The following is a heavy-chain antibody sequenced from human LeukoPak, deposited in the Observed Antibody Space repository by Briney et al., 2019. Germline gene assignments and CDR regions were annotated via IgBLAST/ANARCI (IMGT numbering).Heavy chain of an antibody. CDR2: ISAYNGNT. CDR1: GYTFTSYG. V-gene: IGHV1-18*01. D-gene: IGHD6-13*01. CDR3: ARDGIAAAGTRLFDY. J-gene: IGHJ4*02. Sequence: GASVKVSCKASGYTFTSYGISWVRQAPGQGLEWMGWISAYNGNTNYAQKLQGRVTMTTDTSTSTAYMELSSLRSEDTAIYYCARDGIAAAGTRLFDYWGQGTLVTVSS.